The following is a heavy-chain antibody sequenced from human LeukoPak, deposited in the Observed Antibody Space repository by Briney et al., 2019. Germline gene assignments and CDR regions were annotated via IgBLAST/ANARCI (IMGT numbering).Heavy chain of an antibody. Sequence: SQTLSLTCTVSGGSISSGTYYWTWIRQPAGKGLEWVGRIYTTGSTDYNPSLKSRLTISVDKSKNQFSLKLSSVTAADTAVYYCARAYERFYYYYMDVWGKGTTVTISS. CDR1: GGSISSGTYY. D-gene: IGHD5-12*01. V-gene: IGHV4-61*02. J-gene: IGHJ6*03. CDR2: IYTTGST. CDR3: ARAYERFYYYYMDV.